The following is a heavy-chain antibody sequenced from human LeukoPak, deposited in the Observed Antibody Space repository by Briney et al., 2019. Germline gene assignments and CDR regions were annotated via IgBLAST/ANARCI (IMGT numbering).Heavy chain of an antibody. CDR2: IRYDGSNK. CDR3: AKGGYISSDYFDY. V-gene: IGHV3-30*02. D-gene: IGHD6-13*01. CDR1: GFTFSNYG. J-gene: IGHJ4*02. Sequence: PGGSLRLSCAASGFTFSNYGMHWVRQAPGKGLEWVAFIRYDGSNKYYADSVKGRFTISRDNSKNTLSLHMNSLRAEDTAVYYCAKGGYISSDYFDYWGQGTLVTVSS.